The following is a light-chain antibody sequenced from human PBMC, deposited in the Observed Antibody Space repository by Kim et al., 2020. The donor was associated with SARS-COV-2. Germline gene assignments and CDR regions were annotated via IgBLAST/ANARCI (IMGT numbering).Light chain of an antibody. V-gene: IGKV1-27*01. CDR2: AAS. CDR1: QAISNY. CDR3: QKYNSALRT. Sequence: DTQMTQSPSSVSASVGDRVTITCRASQAISNYLAWYQQKPGQVPRLLIYAASNLQSGVPSRFSGSGSGTDFTLTISSLQPEDVATYYCQKYNSALRTFGQGTKVDIK. J-gene: IGKJ1*01.